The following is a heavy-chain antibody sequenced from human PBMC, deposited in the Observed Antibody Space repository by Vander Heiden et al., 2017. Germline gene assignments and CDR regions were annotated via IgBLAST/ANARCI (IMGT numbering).Heavy chain of an antibody. CDR3: ATDHCSSTSCYDYYFDY. CDR2: FDPEDGET. J-gene: IGHJ4*02. CDR1: GYPLPELS. Sequence: QVQLVQSGAEVKKPGASVKVSCKVSGYPLPELSMHWVRQAPGKGLEWMGGFDPEDGETIYAQKFQGRVTMTEDTSTDTAYMELSSLRSEDTAVYYCATDHCSSTSCYDYYFDYWGQGTLVTVSS. D-gene: IGHD2-2*01. V-gene: IGHV1-24*01.